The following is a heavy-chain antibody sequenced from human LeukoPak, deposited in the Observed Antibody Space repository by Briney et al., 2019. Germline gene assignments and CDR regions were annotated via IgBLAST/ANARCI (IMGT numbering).Heavy chain of an antibody. Sequence: ASVKVSCKASGYTFTTHTIHWVRQAPGQRLEWMGWINAGNGNTKYSQEFQDRVTITRDTSASTAYMELSSLRSEDMAVYYCARESSFDIVVVITYYYYYMDVWGKGTTVTVSS. CDR2: INAGNGNT. V-gene: IGHV1-3*03. D-gene: IGHD3-22*01. CDR3: ARESSFDIVVVITYYYYYMDV. CDR1: GYTFTTHT. J-gene: IGHJ6*03.